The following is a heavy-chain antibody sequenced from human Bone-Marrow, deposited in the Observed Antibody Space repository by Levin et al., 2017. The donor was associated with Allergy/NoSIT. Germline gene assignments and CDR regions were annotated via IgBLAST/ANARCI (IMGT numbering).Heavy chain of an antibody. D-gene: IGHD2-21*02. V-gene: IGHV1-69*13. CDR1: GGTFSTYG. CDR3: AGGTSLRFFDS. CDR2: ILPVFGKT. Sequence: SVKVSCQASGGTFSTYGFYWVRQAPGQGLEWMGGILPVFGKTHDSQNFQGRVTMTADESTTTVYMELSGLTFDDTAIYYCAGGTSLRFFDSWGQGTLVSVSS. J-gene: IGHJ4*02.